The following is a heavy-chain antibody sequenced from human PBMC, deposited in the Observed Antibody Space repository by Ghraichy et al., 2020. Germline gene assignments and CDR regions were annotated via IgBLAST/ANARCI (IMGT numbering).Heavy chain of an antibody. J-gene: IGHJ4*02. CDR2: IRYNGADT. V-gene: IGHV3-23*01. CDR3: AKTASSGWFYDF. CDR1: GFSFSDYA. D-gene: IGHD6-19*01. Sequence: GGSLRLSCAASGFSFSDYAMSWVRQAPGKGLEWVSTIRYNGADTYYADSVKGRFTISRDNYKNTVYLLMNSLKDDDTATYYCAKTASSGWFYDFWGQGTLVAVAS.